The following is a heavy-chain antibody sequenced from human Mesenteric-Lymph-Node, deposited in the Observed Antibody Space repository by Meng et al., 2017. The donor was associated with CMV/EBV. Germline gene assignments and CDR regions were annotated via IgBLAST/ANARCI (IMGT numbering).Heavy chain of an antibody. V-gene: IGHV4-38-2*02. CDR3: VTSNMHLRFLY. J-gene: IGHJ4*02. D-gene: IGHD3-3*01. CDR1: GDSISSGHY. CDR2: VHHSGSRFESGST. Sequence: GSLRLSCSVPGDSISSGHYWAWIRQPPGKGLEWIGSVHHSGSRFESGSTYYSPSLKSRVAIFVDTSKNQFSLEMNFVTAADTAVYYCVTSNMHLRFLYWGQGTLVTVSS.